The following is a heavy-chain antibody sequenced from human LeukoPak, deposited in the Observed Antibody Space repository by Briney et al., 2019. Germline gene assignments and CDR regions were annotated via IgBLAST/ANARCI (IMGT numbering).Heavy chain of an antibody. CDR1: GFTFSDYY. CDR3: ARDAPYYYDSSGYHLPWD. Sequence: KTGGSLRLSCVASGFTFSDYYMSWIRQAPGKGLEWVSYISSSGRTIYDADSVKGRFTISRDNAKKSLYLQMNSLRAEDTAVYYCARDAPYYYDSSGYHLPWDWGQGTLVTVSS. V-gene: IGHV3-11*04. D-gene: IGHD3-22*01. CDR2: ISSSGRTI. J-gene: IGHJ4*02.